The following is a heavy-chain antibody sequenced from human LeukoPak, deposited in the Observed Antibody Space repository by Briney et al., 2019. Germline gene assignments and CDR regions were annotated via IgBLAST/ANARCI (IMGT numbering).Heavy chain of an antibody. CDR1: GFTFSNYE. CDR2: ISSSGSAI. J-gene: IGHJ6*04. CDR3: ARDGYSSSSGTDV. V-gene: IGHV3-48*03. Sequence: PGGSLRLSCAASGFTFSNYEMNWVRQAPGKGLEWVSYISSSGSAICYADSVKGRFTISRDNAKNSLYLQMNSLRAEDTAVYYCARDGYSSSSGTDVWGKGTTVTVSS. D-gene: IGHD6-6*01.